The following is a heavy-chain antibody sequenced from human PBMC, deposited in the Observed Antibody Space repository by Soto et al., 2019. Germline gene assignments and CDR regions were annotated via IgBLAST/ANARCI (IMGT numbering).Heavy chain of an antibody. Sequence: HVTLKESGPVLVKPTETLTLTCTVSGFSLSNGKVGVSWIRQPPGKAPEWLAHIFSNDEKSYRTSLKSRLTISEDTSKSQVVLTMTNVDPVDTAIYYCARILFGRSVAGGYFYMDVWGKGTTVTVSS. J-gene: IGHJ6*03. D-gene: IGHD6-19*01. CDR2: IFSNDEK. CDR1: GFSLSNGKVG. V-gene: IGHV2-26*01. CDR3: ARILFGRSVAGGYFYMDV.